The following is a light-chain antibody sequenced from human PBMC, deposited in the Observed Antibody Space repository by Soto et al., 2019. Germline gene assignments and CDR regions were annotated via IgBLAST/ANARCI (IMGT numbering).Light chain of an antibody. V-gene: IGLV2-14*03. CDR2: DVG. CDR1: SSDIGVYNY. Sequence: QSALTQPASVSGSPGQSITISCTGTSSDIGVYNYVSWYQHHPGKAPKLIIYDVGNRPSGVSNRFSGSKSGNTASLTISGLQPEDEADYYCLSYSTSNTLVFGTGTKLTVL. CDR3: LSYSTSNTLV. J-gene: IGLJ1*01.